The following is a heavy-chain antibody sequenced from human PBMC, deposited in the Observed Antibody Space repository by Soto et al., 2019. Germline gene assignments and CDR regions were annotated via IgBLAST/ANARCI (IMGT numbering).Heavy chain of an antibody. V-gene: IGHV1-69*01. CDR3: TRFSITYYYGSGSSAWFDP. J-gene: IGHJ5*02. Sequence: QVQLVQSGAEVKKPGSSVKVSCRASGGTFSSYAISWVRQAPGQGLEWMGGIIPIFGTANYAQKFQGRVTITADESTSTAYMELSSLRSEDTAVSYCTRFSITYYYGSGSSAWFDPWGQGTLVTVSS. D-gene: IGHD3-10*01. CDR1: GGTFSSYA. CDR2: IIPIFGTA.